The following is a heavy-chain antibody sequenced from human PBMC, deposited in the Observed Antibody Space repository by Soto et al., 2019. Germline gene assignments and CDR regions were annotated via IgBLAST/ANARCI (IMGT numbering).Heavy chain of an antibody. J-gene: IGHJ6*02. CDR3: AGGTRLPYYYYGMDV. Sequence: ASVKVSCKASGYTFTSYDIYWVRQATGQGLEWMGWMNPNTGNSGYAQKFQGRVTMTRDTSTSTVYMELSSLRSEDTAVYYCAGGTRLPYYYYGMDVWGQGTTVTVSS. CDR2: MNPNTGNS. CDR1: GYTFTSYD. D-gene: IGHD1-7*01. V-gene: IGHV1-8*01.